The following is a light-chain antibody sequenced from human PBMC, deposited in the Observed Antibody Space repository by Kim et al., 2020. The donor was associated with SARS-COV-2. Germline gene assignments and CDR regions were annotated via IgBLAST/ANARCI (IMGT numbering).Light chain of an antibody. CDR1: QVISNY. J-gene: IGKJ1*01. V-gene: IGKV1-27*01. Sequence: DIQLTQSPSSLSASVGDGVTIACRADQVISNYLAWYQRKPGRPPTLLIYDASGLQAGVPSRFSGSRSGTDFTLTISSLQPGDVGTYYGQQYDSVPWTFGQGTKVEIK. CDR2: DAS. CDR3: QQYDSVPWT.